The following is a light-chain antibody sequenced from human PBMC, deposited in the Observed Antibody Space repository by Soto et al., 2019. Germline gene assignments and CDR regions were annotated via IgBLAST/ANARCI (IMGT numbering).Light chain of an antibody. Sequence: EIVLTQSPATLSLSPGERATLSCRASQSISSYLAWYQQKPGQAPRLLIFDVFNRATGVPARFSGSGSGTDFTLTISSLEPEDFAVYYCQQRTNWRDTFGQGTKLEIK. CDR3: QQRTNWRDT. CDR1: QSISSY. V-gene: IGKV3-11*01. CDR2: DVF. J-gene: IGKJ2*01.